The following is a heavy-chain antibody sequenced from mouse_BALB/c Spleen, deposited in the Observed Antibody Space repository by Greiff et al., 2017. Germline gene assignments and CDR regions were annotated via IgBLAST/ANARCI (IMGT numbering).Heavy chain of an antibody. V-gene: IGHV5-6*01. CDR3: ARQRDYYGSFAY. D-gene: IGHD1-1*01. CDR2: ISNGGSYT. J-gene: IGHJ3*01. CDR1: GFTFSSYG. Sequence: EVQLVESGGDLVKPGGSLKLSCAASGFTFSSYGMSWVRQTPDKRLEWVATISNGGSYTYYPDSVKGRFTISRDNAKNTLYLQMSSLKSEDTAMYYCARQRDYYGSFAYWGQGTLVTVSA.